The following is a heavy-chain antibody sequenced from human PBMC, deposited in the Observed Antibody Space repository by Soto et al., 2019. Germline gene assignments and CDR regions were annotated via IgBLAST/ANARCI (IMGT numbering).Heavy chain of an antibody. D-gene: IGHD2-8*02. CDR1: GFICSSYD. CDR2: ILVDGRT. CDR3: AKATATGGGAFDI. J-gene: IGHJ3*02. Sequence: GGSLRLSCAASGFICSSYDMSWVRQAPGKGLEWVSTILVDGRTFYVDSVKGRFTISRDSSQNTVYLQMNSLTAGDTALYYCAKATATGGGAFDICGRGTMVTVSS. V-gene: IGHV3-23*01.